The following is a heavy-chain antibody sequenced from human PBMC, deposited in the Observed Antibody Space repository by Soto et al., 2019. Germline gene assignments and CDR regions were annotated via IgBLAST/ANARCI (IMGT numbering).Heavy chain of an antibody. CDR1: GFTFSSYG. V-gene: IGHV3-30*18. CDR2: ISYDGSNK. CDR3: AKARYSSSWYSVPSYYYYGMDG. J-gene: IGHJ6*02. D-gene: IGHD6-13*01. Sequence: GGSLRLSCAASGFTFSSYGMHWVRQAPGKGLEWVAVISYDGSNKYYADSVKGRFTISRDNSKNTLYLQMNSLRAEDTAVYYCAKARYSSSWYSVPSYYYYGMDGWGQGTTVTVSS.